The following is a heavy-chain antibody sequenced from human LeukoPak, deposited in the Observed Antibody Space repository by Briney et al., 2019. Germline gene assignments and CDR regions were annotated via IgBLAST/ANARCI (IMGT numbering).Heavy chain of an antibody. CDR1: GFTFSSYA. J-gene: IGHJ4*02. V-gene: IGHV3-30-3*01. CDR3: ARDQGPYGSGSYLLDY. CDR2: ISYDGSNK. D-gene: IGHD3-10*01. Sequence: PGGSLRLSCAASGFTFSSYAMHWVRQAPGKGLEWVAVISYDGSNKYYADSVKGRFTISRDNSKNTLYLQMNSLRAEDTAVYYCARDQGPYGSGSYLLDYWGQGTLVTVSS.